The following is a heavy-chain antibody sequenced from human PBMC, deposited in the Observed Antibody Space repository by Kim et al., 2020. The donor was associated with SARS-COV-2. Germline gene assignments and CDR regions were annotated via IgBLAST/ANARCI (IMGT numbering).Heavy chain of an antibody. CDR2: INYGGTT. D-gene: IGHD3-16*01. CDR1: SGSFTSSIYY. Sequence: SETLSLTCIVSSGSFTSSIYYWGWVRQPPGGGLEWIGTINYGGTTYYSPSLKSRLTISADSSQRQVSLRLNTVTAADTAVYFCAGRDAYTWDWYFDVWGRGTLVTVSS. J-gene: IGHJ2*01. V-gene: IGHV4-39*01. CDR3: AGRDAYTWDWYFDV.